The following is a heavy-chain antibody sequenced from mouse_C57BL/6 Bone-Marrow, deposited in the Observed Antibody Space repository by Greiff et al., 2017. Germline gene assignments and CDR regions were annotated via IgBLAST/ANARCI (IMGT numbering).Heavy chain of an antibody. CDR1: GYTFTSYW. J-gene: IGHJ3*01. Sequence: QVQLQQPGAELVKPGASVKLSCKASGYTFTSYWMQWVKQRPGQGLEWIGEIDPSASYTNYNQKFKGKATLTVDTSSSTAYMQLSSLTSEDSAVYYCARSGLLFAYWGQGTLVTVSA. D-gene: IGHD3-3*01. CDR2: IDPSASYT. V-gene: IGHV1-50*01. CDR3: ARSGLLFAY.